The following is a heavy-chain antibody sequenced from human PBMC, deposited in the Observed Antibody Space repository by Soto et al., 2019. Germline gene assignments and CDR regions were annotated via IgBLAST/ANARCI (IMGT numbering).Heavy chain of an antibody. CDR3: ARGSITIFGVVPQDLGMDV. V-gene: IGHV1-8*01. CDR1: RYTFTSYD. CDR2: MNPNSGNT. J-gene: IGHJ6*02. Sequence: ASVKVSCQASRYTFTSYDISWVRQATGQGREWMGWMNPNSGNTGYAQKFQGRVTMTRNTSISTAYMELSSLRSEDTAVYYCARGSITIFGVVPQDLGMDVWGQGTTVTVS. D-gene: IGHD3-3*01.